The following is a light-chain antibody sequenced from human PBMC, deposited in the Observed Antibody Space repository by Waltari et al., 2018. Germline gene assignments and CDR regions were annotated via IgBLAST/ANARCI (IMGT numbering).Light chain of an antibody. CDR3: QQYRSYLT. V-gene: IGKV1-9*01. Sequence: DIQLTQSPSFLSASVRDRVTITCRASQGLINYLAWYQHKPGKAPKLLIYSASTLQSGVPSRFRGSGSGTEFSLTISSLQPEDFATYYCQQYRSYLTFGQGTKVEVQ. J-gene: IGKJ1*01. CDR2: SAS. CDR1: QGLINY.